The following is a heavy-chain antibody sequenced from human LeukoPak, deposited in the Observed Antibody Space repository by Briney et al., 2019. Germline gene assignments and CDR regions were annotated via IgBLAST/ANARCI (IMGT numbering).Heavy chain of an antibody. Sequence: PGGSLRLSWAASGFTFSSYEMNWVRQAPGKGLEWVSYISSSGSTIYYADSVKGRFTISRDNAKNSLYLQMNSLRAEDTAVYYCASDYYGDYGDWGQGTLVTVSS. V-gene: IGHV3-48*03. J-gene: IGHJ4*02. CDR2: ISSSGSTI. CDR1: GFTFSSYE. CDR3: ASDYYGDYGD. D-gene: IGHD4-17*01.